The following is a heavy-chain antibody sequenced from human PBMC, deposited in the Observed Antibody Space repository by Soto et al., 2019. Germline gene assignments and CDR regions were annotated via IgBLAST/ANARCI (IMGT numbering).Heavy chain of an antibody. CDR3: ARWSGEMATHDPVSSFHY. Sequence: CCRVCKDSITGFWIRRVNQKPRKGLEWMGIIYPGDSDTRYSPSFQGQVTISADKSISTAYLQWSSLKASDTAMYYCARWSGEMATHDPVSSFHYRGQGTLVTVS. D-gene: IGHD5-12*01. J-gene: IGHJ4*02. V-gene: IGHV5-51*07. CDR1: KDSITGFW. CDR2: IYPGDSDT.